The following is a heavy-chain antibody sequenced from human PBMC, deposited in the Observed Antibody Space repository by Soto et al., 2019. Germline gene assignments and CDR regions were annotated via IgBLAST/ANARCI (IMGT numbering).Heavy chain of an antibody. CDR2: VYPGDSRT. CDR3: ARPKYSTSWYPFDH. J-gene: IGHJ4*02. Sequence: GESLKISCEGSGYNFDRYWIGWVRQMPGKGLEWMGMVYPGDSRTTYSPSLEGHVTISADKSSETAYLEWRSLKASDTAIYYCARPKYSTSWYPFDHWGQGXLVTVYS. D-gene: IGHD1-26*01. V-gene: IGHV5-51*01. CDR1: GYNFDRYW.